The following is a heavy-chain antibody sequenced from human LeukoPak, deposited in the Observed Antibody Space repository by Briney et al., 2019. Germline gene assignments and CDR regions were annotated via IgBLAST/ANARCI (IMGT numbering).Heavy chain of an antibody. CDR1: AFTFSNYW. D-gene: IGHD5-18*01. V-gene: IGHV3-7*01. CDR3: ARGGYTAMVYYGMDV. J-gene: IGHJ6*02. CDR2: IKQDGSEK. Sequence: GGSLRLSCAASAFTFSNYWMSWVRQAPGKGLEWVANIKQDGSEKYYVDSVKGRFTISRDNAKDSLYLQMNSLRAEDTAVYYCARGGYTAMVYYGMDVWGQGTTVTVSS.